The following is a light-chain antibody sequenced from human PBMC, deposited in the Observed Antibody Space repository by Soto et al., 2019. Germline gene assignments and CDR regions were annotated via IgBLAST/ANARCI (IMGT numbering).Light chain of an antibody. CDR3: QQYNNWPPYT. CDR1: QSVSSN. CDR2: GAS. Sequence: EIVMTQSPATLSVSPGERATLSCRASQSVSSNLAWYQQKPGQAPRLLLYGASTRATGIPARFSGSGSGTEFTLTISSRQSEDFAVYYCQQYNNWPPYTFGQGTKLESK. J-gene: IGKJ2*01. V-gene: IGKV3-15*01.